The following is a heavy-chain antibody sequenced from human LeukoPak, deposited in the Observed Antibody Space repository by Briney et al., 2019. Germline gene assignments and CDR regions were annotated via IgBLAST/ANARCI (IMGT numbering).Heavy chain of an antibody. CDR2: ISGSGGST. CDR3: ARELERRELYGMDV. CDR1: GFTFSSYA. Sequence: GGSLRLSCAASGFTFSSYAMSWVRQAPGKGLEWVSAISGSGGSTYYADSVKGRFTISRDNSKNTLYLQMNSLRAEDTAVYYCARELERRELYGMDVWGQGTTVTVSS. J-gene: IGHJ6*02. V-gene: IGHV3-23*01. D-gene: IGHD1-1*01.